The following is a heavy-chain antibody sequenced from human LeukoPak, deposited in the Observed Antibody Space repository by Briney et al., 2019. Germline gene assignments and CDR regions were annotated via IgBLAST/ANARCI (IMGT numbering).Heavy chain of an antibody. J-gene: IGHJ6*03. CDR1: RYTFTGYY. V-gene: IGHV1-2*02. CDR2: INPNSGDT. Sequence: ASVKVSCKASRYTFTGYYMHWVRQAPGQGLEWMGWINPNSGDTNYAQKFQGRVTMTRDTSISTAYMELSRLRSDDTAVYYCARALHDYGDYVDYYYYYYMDVWGKGTTVTVSS. CDR3: ARALHDYGDYVDYYYYYYMDV. D-gene: IGHD4-17*01.